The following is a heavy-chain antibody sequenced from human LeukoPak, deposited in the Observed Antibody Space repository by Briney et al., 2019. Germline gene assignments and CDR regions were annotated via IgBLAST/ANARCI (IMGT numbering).Heavy chain of an antibody. D-gene: IGHD2-2*01. CDR1: GYTFTSYY. CDR3: ARGYCSSTSCYRAEYFQH. J-gene: IGHJ1*01. V-gene: IGHV1-46*01. Sequence: ASVKVSCKASGYTFTSYYMHWVRQAPGQGLEWMGIINPSGGSTSYAQKFQGRVTMTRDTSTSTVYMELSSLRSEDTAVYYCARGYCSSTSCYRAEYFQHWGQGTLVTVSS. CDR2: INPSGGST.